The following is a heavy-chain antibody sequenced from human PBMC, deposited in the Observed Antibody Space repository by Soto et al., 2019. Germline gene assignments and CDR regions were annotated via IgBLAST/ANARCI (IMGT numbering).Heavy chain of an antibody. D-gene: IGHD2-2*01. J-gene: IGHJ5*02. CDR1: GGSISSSSYY. Sequence: QLQLQESGPGLVKPSETLSLTCTVSGGSISSSSYYWGWIRQPPGKGLEWIGSIYYSGSTYYNPSRKSRVTISVDTSKNQFSLKLSSVTAADTAVYYCARRDIVVVPAAQPYNWFDPWGQGTLVTVSS. V-gene: IGHV4-39*01. CDR2: IYYSGST. CDR3: ARRDIVVVPAAQPYNWFDP.